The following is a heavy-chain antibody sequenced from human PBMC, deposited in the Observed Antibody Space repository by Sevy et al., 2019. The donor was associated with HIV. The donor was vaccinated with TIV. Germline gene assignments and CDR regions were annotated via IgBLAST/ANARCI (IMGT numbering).Heavy chain of an antibody. Sequence: SEILSLTCTVSGGSISSYYWSWIRQPPGKGLEWIGYIYYSGITNYNPSLKSRVTISVDTSNNQFSLKLSSVTAADTALYYCATMNYSCSSPGSWFDPWGQGTMVTVSS. CDR3: ATMNYSCSSPGSWFDP. CDR1: GGSISSYY. V-gene: IGHV4-59*01. CDR2: IYYSGIT. D-gene: IGHD3-10*01. J-gene: IGHJ5*02.